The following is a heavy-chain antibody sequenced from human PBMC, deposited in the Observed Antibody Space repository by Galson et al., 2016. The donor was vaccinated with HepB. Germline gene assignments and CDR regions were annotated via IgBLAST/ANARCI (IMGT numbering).Heavy chain of an antibody. CDR1: GGSVSSGSYY. CDR2: IYYSEKT. CDR3: ARDAPGYCGGGSCYRVVDY. D-gene: IGHD2-15*01. V-gene: IGHV4-61*01. J-gene: IGHJ4*02. Sequence: SETLSLTCTVSGGSVSSGSYYWSWIRQPPGKGLEWIGYIYYSEKTNYNPSLKSRVTISVDTSKNQFSLKLNSVTAADTAVYYCARDAPGYCGGGSCYRVVDYWGQGTLVTVSS.